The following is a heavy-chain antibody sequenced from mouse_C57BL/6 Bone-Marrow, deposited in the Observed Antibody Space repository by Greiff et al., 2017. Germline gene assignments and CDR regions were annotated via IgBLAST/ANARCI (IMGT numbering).Heavy chain of an antibody. J-gene: IGHJ1*03. V-gene: IGHV5-4*01. D-gene: IGHD1-1*01. Sequence: EVKVVESGGGLVKPGGSLKLSCAASGFTFSSYAMSWVRQTPEKRLEWVATISDGGSYTYYPDNVKGRFTISRDNAKNNLYLQMSHLKSEDTAMYYCARDLLYYYGSSYVCYWYFDVWGTGTTVTVSS. CDR3: ARDLLYYYGSSYVCYWYFDV. CDR2: ISDGGSYT. CDR1: GFTFSSYA.